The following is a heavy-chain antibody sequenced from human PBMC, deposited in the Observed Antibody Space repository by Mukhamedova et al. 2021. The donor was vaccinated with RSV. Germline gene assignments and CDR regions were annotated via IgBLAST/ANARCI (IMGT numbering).Heavy chain of an antibody. D-gene: IGHD1-1*01. V-gene: IGHV3-9*01. J-gene: IGHJ4*02. CDR2: ISWNSGNI. CDR3: VKDYEAQLWGFDS. Sequence: VRQAPGKGPEWVSGISWNSGNIGYAGSVKGRFTISRDNARNSLYLQMDSLRPEDTAFYYCVKDYEAQLWGFDSWGQGTPATVSS.